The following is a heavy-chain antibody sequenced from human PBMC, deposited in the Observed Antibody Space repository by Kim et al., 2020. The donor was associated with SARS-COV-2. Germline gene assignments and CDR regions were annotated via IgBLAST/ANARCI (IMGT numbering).Heavy chain of an antibody. CDR2: ISGSGGST. CDR3: AKDHPLSTYGDYVFGYFQH. J-gene: IGHJ1*01. Sequence: GGSLRLSCAASGFTFSSYAMSWVRQAPGKGLEWVSAISGSGGSTYYADSVKGRFTISRDNSKNTLYLQMNSLRAEDTAVYYCAKDHPLSTYGDYVFGYFQHWGQGTLVTVSS. V-gene: IGHV3-23*01. CDR1: GFTFSSYA. D-gene: IGHD4-17*01.